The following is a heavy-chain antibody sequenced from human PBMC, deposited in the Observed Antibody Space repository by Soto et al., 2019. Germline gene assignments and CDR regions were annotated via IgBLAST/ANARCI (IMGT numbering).Heavy chain of an antibody. CDR3: ARSTFLECN. Sequence: PGGSLRLSCAVSGFIFSSYEMNWVRQAPGKGLEWISYISSSGGTKYYADSVKGRFTISRDNAKNSLYLQMNSLRAEDTPAYYCARSTFLECNWAQGTLVTVSS. CDR2: ISSSGGTK. V-gene: IGHV3-48*03. D-gene: IGHD3-3*02. J-gene: IGHJ4*02. CDR1: GFIFSSYE.